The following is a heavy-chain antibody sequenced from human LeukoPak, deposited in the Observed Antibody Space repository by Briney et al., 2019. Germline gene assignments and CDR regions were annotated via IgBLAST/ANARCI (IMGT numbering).Heavy chain of an antibody. V-gene: IGHV1-2*02. CDR3: ARVLATVTPEGDAFDI. J-gene: IGHJ3*02. Sequence: GASVKVSCKASGYTFTGYYMHWVRQAPGQGLEWMGWINPNSGGTNYAQKFQGRVTMTRDTSISTAYMELSRLRSDDTAVYYCARVLATVTPEGDAFDIWGQGTMVTVSS. CDR2: INPNSGGT. CDR1: GYTFTGYY. D-gene: IGHD4-17*01.